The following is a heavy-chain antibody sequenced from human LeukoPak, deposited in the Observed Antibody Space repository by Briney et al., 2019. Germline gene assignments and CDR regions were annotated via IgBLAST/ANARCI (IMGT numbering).Heavy chain of an antibody. CDR3: VKEAVTPHFDY. J-gene: IGHJ4*02. CDR1: GFAFGDYA. V-gene: IGHV3-23*01. CDR2: ITNGGGST. Sequence: PGGSLRLSCVASGFAFGDYAMGWVRQAPGKGLEWVSAITNGGGSTYYADSVQGRFTISRDNPKNTLYLQMKSLRVEDTAVYYCVKEAVTPHFDYWGQGTLVTVSS. D-gene: IGHD6-19*01.